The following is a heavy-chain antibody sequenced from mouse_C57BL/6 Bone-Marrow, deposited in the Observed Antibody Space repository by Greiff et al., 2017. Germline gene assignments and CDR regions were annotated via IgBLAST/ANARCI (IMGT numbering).Heavy chain of an antibody. J-gene: IGHJ1*03. CDR2: IWSGGST. CDR1: GFSLTSYG. CDR3: AKRGGSYWYFDV. Sequence: VKLMESGPGLVQPSQSLSITCTVSGFSLTSYGVHWVRQPPGKGLEWLGVIWSGGSTDYNAAFISRLSISKDNSNSQVFFKMNSLQADDTAIYYCAKRGGSYWYFDVWGTGTTVTVSS. V-gene: IGHV2-4*01.